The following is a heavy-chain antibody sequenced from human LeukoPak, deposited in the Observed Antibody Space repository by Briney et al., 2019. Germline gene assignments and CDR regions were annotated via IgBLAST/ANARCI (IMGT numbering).Heavy chain of an antibody. CDR3: AREGYYGSGSPPSLYFDY. CDR1: GFTFRNYV. CDR2: TSSDLNVK. D-gene: IGHD3-10*01. Sequence: GGSLRLSCAASGFTFRNYVIHWVRQAPGKGLEWVAVTSSDLNVKLYADSVKGRFTISRDNSRSTLYLQMNSLRPEDTAVYYCAREGYYGSGSPPSLYFDYWGQGTLVTVSS. V-gene: IGHV3-30-3*01. J-gene: IGHJ4*02.